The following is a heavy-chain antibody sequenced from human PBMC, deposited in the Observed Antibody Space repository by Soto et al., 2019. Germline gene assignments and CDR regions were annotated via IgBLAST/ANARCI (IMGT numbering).Heavy chain of an antibody. CDR2: ISAYNGNT. CDR1: GYTFTTYG. V-gene: IGHV1-18*01. Sequence: XSVKVSCNDSGYTFTTYGITLLRQSPGQGLEWMGWISAYNGNTNYAQKLQGRVTMTTDTSTSTAYMELRSLRSDDTAVYYCARDSLIAAAKYYYYGMDVWGQGTTVTVSS. D-gene: IGHD6-13*01. J-gene: IGHJ6*02. CDR3: ARDSLIAAAKYYYYGMDV.